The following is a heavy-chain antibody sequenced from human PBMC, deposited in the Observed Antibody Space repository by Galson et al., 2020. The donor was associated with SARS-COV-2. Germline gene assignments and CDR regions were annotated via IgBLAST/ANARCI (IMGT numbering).Heavy chain of an antibody. Sequence: LSLTCTVSGDSIYNDHYWGWIRQPPGKGLEWIGNVFHSGSTYYNPSLKSRVTISVDTSNNQFSLKLNSVTAADTAVYFCARGGYCRSTSCYLRFDYWGQGNLVTVSS. V-gene: IGHV4-38-2*02. J-gene: IGHJ4*02. CDR1: GDSIYNDHY. CDR3: ARGGYCRSTSCYLRFDY. CDR2: VFHSGST. D-gene: IGHD2-2*01.